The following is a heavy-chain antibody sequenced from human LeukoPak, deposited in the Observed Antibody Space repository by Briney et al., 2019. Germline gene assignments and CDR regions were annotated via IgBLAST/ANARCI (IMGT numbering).Heavy chain of an antibody. V-gene: IGHV4-38-2*01. J-gene: IGHJ4*02. CDR3: AKYSSSPHFDS. Sequence: SETLSLTCAVSGYSISSGYYWGWIRQPPGKGLEWIGSIYHSRSTYYNPSLKSRVTISVDTSKNQFSLKLRSVTAADTAVYYCAKYSSSPHFDSWGQGTLVTVSS. CDR1: GYSISSGYY. D-gene: IGHD6-6*01. CDR2: IYHSRST.